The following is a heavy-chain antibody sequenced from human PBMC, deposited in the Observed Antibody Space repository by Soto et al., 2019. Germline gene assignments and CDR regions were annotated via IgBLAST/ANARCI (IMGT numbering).Heavy chain of an antibody. CDR2: LIPVFGTP. J-gene: IGHJ4*02. V-gene: IGHV1-69*06. D-gene: IGHD6-13*01. Sequence: QVQLEQSGSEVKKSGSSVKVSCKASGYSFSSHAITWVRQAPGQGLEWMGGLIPVFGTPSYAQKFQGRVTISADKSTNPSYLELRSLRSEDTAVYYCARGGALSTSWYWGDGLDSWGQGTQVTVSS. CDR1: GYSFSSHA. CDR3: ARGGALSTSWYWGDGLDS.